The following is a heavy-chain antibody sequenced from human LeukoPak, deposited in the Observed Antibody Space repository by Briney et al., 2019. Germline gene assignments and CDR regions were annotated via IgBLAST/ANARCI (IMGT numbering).Heavy chain of an antibody. V-gene: IGHV3-30*02. Sequence: GGSLRLSCAASGFTFSSYGMHWVRQAPGKGLEWVAFIRYDGSNKYFADSVKGRFTISRDSSKNTLYLQMNSLRVDDTAVYYCAKDGTRGIRFGKISHYFDHWGQGTLVTVSS. CDR3: AKDGTRGIRFGKISHYFDH. J-gene: IGHJ4*02. CDR2: IRYDGSNK. D-gene: IGHD3-10*01. CDR1: GFTFSSYG.